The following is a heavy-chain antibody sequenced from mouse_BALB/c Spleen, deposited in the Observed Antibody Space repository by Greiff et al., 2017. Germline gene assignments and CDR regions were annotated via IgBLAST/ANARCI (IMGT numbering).Heavy chain of an antibody. J-gene: IGHJ4*01. CDR3: ASDDYYGSRRMDY. CDR1: GYSITSGYS. D-gene: IGHD1-1*01. CDR2: IHYSGST. V-gene: IGHV3-1*02. Sequence: DVKLQESGPDLVKPSQSLSLTCTVTGYSITSGYSWHWIRQFPGNKLEWMGYIHYSGSTNYNPSLKSRISITRDTSKNQFFLQLNSVTTEDTATYYCASDDYYGSRRMDYWGQGTSVTVSS.